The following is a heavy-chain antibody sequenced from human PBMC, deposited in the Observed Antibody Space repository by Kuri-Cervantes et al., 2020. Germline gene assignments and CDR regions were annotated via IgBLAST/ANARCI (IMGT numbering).Heavy chain of an antibody. CDR2: INWNGGST. J-gene: IGHJ4*02. Sequence: GGSLRLSCAASGFTFSSYWMSWVRQAPGKGLEWVSGINWNGGSTGYADSVKGRFTVSRDNAKNSLYLQMNSLRAEDTALYYCARGTLYCTNGVCYPFDYWGQGTLVTVSS. CDR1: GFTFSSYW. CDR3: ARGTLYCTNGVCYPFDY. V-gene: IGHV3-20*04. D-gene: IGHD2-8*01.